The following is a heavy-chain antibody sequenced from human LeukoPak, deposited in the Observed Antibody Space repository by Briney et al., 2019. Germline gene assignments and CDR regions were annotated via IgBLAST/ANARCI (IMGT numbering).Heavy chain of an antibody. CDR1: GYTFTSYD. CDR3: ARGKARDGYNYPGIFDY. CDR2: MNPNSGNT. V-gene: IGHV1-8*01. D-gene: IGHD5-24*01. Sequence: ASVKLSCKASGYTFTSYDINWVRQATGQGPEWMGWMNPNSGNTGYAQKFQGRVTMTRNTSISTAYMELSSLRSEDTAVYYCARGKARDGYNYPGIFDYWGQGTLVTVS. J-gene: IGHJ4*02.